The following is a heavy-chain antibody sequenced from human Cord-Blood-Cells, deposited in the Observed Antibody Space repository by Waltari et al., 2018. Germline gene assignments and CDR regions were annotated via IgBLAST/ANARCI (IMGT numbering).Heavy chain of an antibody. D-gene: IGHD2-15*01. CDR1: GGNFSSYA. CDR2: IIPIFGTA. CDR3: ARDPLSMGGSAFDI. J-gene: IGHJ3*02. Sequence: QVQLVQSGAEVKKPGSSVRVSCKASGGNFSSYAISWVRQAPGQGLEWMGGIIPIFGTANYAQKFQGRVTITADESASTAYMELSSLRSEDTAVYYCARDPLSMGGSAFDIWGQGTMVTVSS. V-gene: IGHV1-69*01.